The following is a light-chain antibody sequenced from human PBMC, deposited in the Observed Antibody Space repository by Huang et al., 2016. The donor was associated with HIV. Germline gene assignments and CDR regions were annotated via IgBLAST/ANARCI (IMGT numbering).Light chain of an antibody. CDR3: QQRSAWPLT. J-gene: IGKJ4*01. V-gene: IGKV3-11*01. CDR2: DAS. Sequence: EIVLTQSPATLSLSPGERATLSCRASQSVRTYLAWYQHKPGQAPRLRIYDASNRATGIPARFSGSGSGTDFTLTISNLQSEDFAVYYCQQRSAWPLTFGGGTKVEI. CDR1: QSVRTY.